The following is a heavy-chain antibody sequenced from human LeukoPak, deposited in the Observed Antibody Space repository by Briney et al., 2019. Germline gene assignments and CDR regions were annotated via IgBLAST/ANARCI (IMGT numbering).Heavy chain of an antibody. CDR2: IYPGDSDT. CDR3: ARTPLTTVTAFNNWFDP. D-gene: IGHD4-17*01. CDR1: GYSFTSYW. J-gene: IGHJ5*02. Sequence: GESLQISCKGSGYSFTSYWIGWVRQMPGKGLEWMGIIYPGDSDTRYSPSFQGQVTISADKSISTAYLQWSSLKASDTAMYYCARTPLTTVTAFNNWFDPWGQGTLVTVSS. V-gene: IGHV5-51*01.